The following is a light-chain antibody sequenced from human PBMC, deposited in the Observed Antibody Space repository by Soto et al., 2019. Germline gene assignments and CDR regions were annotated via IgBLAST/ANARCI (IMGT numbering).Light chain of an antibody. CDR3: QQGHNWPLT. V-gene: IGKV3-15*01. CDR2: SAS. Sequence: EIGMTQSPATLSVSPGERATLSCRASQSISSELAWYQQKPGQPPRLLIYSASTRATGVPARFTGSGSGSEFTLTISGLQSEDFAVYYCQQGHNWPLTFGQGTRLEI. CDR1: QSISSE. J-gene: IGKJ2*01.